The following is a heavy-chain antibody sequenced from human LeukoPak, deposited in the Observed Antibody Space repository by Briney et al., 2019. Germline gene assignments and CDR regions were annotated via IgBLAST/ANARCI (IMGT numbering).Heavy chain of an antibody. CDR3: AILWSSGYYIDY. Sequence: SETLSLTCTVSGGSISSYYWSWIRQPPGKGLEWIGYIYYSGSTNYNPSLKSRVTISVDTSKNQFSLKLSSVTAADTAVYYCAILWSSGYYIDYWGQGTLATVSS. J-gene: IGHJ4*02. V-gene: IGHV4-59*08. CDR2: IYYSGST. D-gene: IGHD3-22*01. CDR1: GGSISSYY.